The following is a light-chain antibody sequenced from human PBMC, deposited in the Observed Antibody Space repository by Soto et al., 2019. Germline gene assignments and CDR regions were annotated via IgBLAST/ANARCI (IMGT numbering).Light chain of an antibody. CDR3: CSYAGSYGVV. V-gene: IGLV2-11*01. CDR1: SSDVGGYNY. J-gene: IGLJ2*01. Sequence: QSALTQSRSVSGSPGQSVTISCTGTSSDVGGYNYVSWYQQHPGKAPKLMIYDVSKRPSGVPDRFSGSKSGNTASLTISGLQAEDEADYYCCSYAGSYGVVFGGGTKLTVL. CDR2: DVS.